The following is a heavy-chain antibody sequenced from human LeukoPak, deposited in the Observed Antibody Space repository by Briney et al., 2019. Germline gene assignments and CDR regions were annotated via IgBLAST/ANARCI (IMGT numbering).Heavy chain of an antibody. D-gene: IGHD3-22*01. V-gene: IGHV5-51*01. CDR2: IYPGDSDT. J-gene: IGHJ5*02. CDR1: GYSFTSYW. Sequence: GESLKISCKGSGYSFTSYWIGWVRQMPGKGLEWMGIIYPGDSDTRYNPSFQGQVTISADKSISTAYLQWSSLKASDTAMYYCARSYYYDSSGSRDWFDPWGQGTLVTVSS. CDR3: ARSYYYDSSGSRDWFDP.